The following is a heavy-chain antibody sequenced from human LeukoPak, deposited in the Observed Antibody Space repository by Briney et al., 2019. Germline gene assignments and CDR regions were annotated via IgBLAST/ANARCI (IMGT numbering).Heavy chain of an antibody. J-gene: IGHJ4*02. V-gene: IGHV4-34*01. CDR1: GASITTHY. CDR3: ASPSYDSSGYYPLDY. D-gene: IGHD3-22*01. CDR2: INHSGST. Sequence: SETLSLTCTVSGASITTHYWSWIRHPPGHGLEWNGEINHSGSTNYNPYLKSRVTISVDTSKNQFSLKLSSVTAADTAVYYCASPSYDSSGYYPLDYWGQGTLVTVSS.